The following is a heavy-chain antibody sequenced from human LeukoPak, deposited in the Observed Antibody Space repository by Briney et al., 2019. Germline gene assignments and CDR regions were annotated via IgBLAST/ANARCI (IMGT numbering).Heavy chain of an antibody. CDR1: GGSISSGDYY. Sequence: SETLSLTCTVSGGSISSGDYYWSWIRQPPGKDLEWIGYIYYSGSTYYNPSLKSRVTISVDTSKNQFSLKLSSVTAADTAVYYCARISTEADYFDYWGQGTLVTVSS. CDR3: ARISTEADYFDY. D-gene: IGHD2-2*01. J-gene: IGHJ4*02. CDR2: IYYSGST. V-gene: IGHV4-30-4*08.